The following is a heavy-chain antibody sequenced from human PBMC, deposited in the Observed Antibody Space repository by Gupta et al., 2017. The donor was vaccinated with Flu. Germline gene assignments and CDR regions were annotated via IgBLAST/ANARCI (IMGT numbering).Heavy chain of an antibody. V-gene: IGHV1-69*06. CDR2: IIPLFGTT. Sequence: WVRQAPGQGLEWLGGIIPLFGTTNYAQKFQGRVTITADKSASTVYMELSSLRSEDTAVYYCARDQSVLADLQASDNWCDPWGQGTRVTVSS. J-gene: IGHJ5*02. CDR3: ARDQSVLADLQASDNWCDP.